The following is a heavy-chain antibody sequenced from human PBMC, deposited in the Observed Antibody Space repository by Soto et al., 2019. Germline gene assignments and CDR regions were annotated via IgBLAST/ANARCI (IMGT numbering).Heavy chain of an antibody. J-gene: IGHJ4*02. CDR1: GYAFASYG. CDR2: ISAYNGNT. D-gene: IGHD3-22*01. V-gene: IGHV1-18*01. Sequence: GASVKLSWKASGYAFASYGISWVRQAPRQGLEWMGWISAYNGNTNYAQKLQGRVTMTTDTSTSTAYMELRSLRSDDTAVYYCARVFWTYYYDSSGYYYFDYWGQGTLVTVSS. CDR3: ARVFWTYYYDSSGYYYFDY.